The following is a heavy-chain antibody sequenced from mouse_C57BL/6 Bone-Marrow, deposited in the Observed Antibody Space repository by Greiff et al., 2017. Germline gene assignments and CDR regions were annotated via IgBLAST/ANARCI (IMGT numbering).Heavy chain of an antibody. V-gene: IGHV5-12*01. J-gene: IGHJ1*03. CDR2: ISNGGGST. Sequence: EVKLVESGGGLVQPGGSLKLSCAASGFPFSDYYMYWVRQTPEKRLEWVAYISNGGGSTYYPDTVKGRFTISRDNAKNSLYLQMRRLKSEDTAMYYCSRHYYGSSYWYFDVWGTATTVTVSS. CDR3: SRHYYGSSYWYFDV. D-gene: IGHD1-1*01. CDR1: GFPFSDYY.